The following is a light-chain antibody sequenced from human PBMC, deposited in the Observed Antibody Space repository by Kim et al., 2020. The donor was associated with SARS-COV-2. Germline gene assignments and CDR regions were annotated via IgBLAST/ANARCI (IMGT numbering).Light chain of an antibody. V-gene: IGKV3-20*01. CDR3: QLYGNSPPST. CDR1: QTVTGYY. J-gene: IGKJ2*01. CDR2: GTS. Sequence: PGETAPHSCRATQTVTGYYLAWYQQKSGQAPRLLIYGTSNRATGIPDSFSGSGSGTDFTITINTLEPEDSAVYYSQLYGNSPPSTFGQGTKLAI.